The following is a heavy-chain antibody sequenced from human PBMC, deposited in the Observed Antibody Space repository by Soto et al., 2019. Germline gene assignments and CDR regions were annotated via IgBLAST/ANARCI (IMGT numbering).Heavy chain of an antibody. Sequence: SVKVSCKASGGAFSSYAISWVRQAPGQGLEWMGGIIPIFGTANYAQKFQGRVTITADESTSTAYMELSSLRSEDTAVYYCASGYYYDSSGYHPTLYYFDYWGQGTLVTVSS. CDR3: ASGYYYDSSGYHPTLYYFDY. D-gene: IGHD3-22*01. CDR1: GGAFSSYA. V-gene: IGHV1-69*13. J-gene: IGHJ4*02. CDR2: IIPIFGTA.